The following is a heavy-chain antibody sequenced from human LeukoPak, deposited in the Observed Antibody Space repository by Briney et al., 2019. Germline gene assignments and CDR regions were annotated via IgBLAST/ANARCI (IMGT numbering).Heavy chain of an antibody. CDR1: GGSFSGYY. CDR2: INHSGST. Sequence: SETLSLTCAVYGGSFSGYYWSWIRQPPGKGLEWIGEINHSGSTNYNPSLKSRVTISVDTSKNQFSLKLSSATAADTAVYYCARAFSSDAFDIWGQGTMVTVSS. CDR3: ARAFSSDAFDI. V-gene: IGHV4-34*01. J-gene: IGHJ3*02.